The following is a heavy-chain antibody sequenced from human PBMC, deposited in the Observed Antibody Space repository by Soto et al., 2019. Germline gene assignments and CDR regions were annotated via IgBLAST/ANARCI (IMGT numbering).Heavy chain of an antibody. V-gene: IGHV1-3*01. CDR2: INAGNDNT. CDR3: AREDCSSTSCLFVP. Sequence: ASVKVSCKASGYTFTSYAIHWVRQAPGQRLEWMGWINAGNDNTKSSQKFQGRVTITRDTSASTAYMELSSLRSEDTAVYYCAREDCSSTSCLFVPWGQGTLVTVSS. CDR1: GYTFTSYA. D-gene: IGHD2-2*01. J-gene: IGHJ5*02.